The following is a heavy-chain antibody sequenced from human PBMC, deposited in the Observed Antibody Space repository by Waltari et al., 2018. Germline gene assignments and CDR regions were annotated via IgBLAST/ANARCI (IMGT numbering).Heavy chain of an antibody. CDR1: GGTSSSYA. J-gene: IGHJ4*02. CDR2: IIPIFGTA. V-gene: IGHV1-69*13. CDR3: ARGDYYDSSGYNFDY. Sequence: QVHLVQSGAEVKTPGSSVKVSCKASGGTSSSYALLCVRQAPGQGLEWMGGIIPIFGTANYAQKFQGRVTITADESTSTAYMELSSLRSEDTAVYYCARGDYYDSSGYNFDYWGQGTLVTVSS. D-gene: IGHD3-22*01.